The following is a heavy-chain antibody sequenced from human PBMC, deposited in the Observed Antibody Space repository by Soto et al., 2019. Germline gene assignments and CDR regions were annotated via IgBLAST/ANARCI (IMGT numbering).Heavy chain of an antibody. D-gene: IGHD3-10*01. CDR2: IKSKTDGGTT. J-gene: IGHJ6*03. CDR3: TTARSVLLWFGELHYYYYMDV. CDR1: GFTFSNAW. Sequence: GGSLRLSCAASGFTFSNAWMSRVRQAPGKGLEWVGRIKSKTDGGTTDYAAPVKGRFTISRDDSKNTLYLQMNSLKTEDTAVYYCTTARSVLLWFGELHYYYYMDVWGKGTTVTVSS. V-gene: IGHV3-15*01.